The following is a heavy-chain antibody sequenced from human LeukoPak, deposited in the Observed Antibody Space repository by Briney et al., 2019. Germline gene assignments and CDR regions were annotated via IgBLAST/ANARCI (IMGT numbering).Heavy chain of an antibody. D-gene: IGHD2-2*01. Sequence: GGSLRPSCAASGFTFSSYAMSWVRQAPGKGLEWVSAISGSGSSTYYADSVKGRFTISRDNSKNTLYLQMNSLRAEDTAVYYCAKALSSTSKFDPWGQGTLVTVSS. CDR2: ISGSGSST. CDR1: GFTFSSYA. CDR3: AKALSSTSKFDP. V-gene: IGHV3-23*01. J-gene: IGHJ5*02.